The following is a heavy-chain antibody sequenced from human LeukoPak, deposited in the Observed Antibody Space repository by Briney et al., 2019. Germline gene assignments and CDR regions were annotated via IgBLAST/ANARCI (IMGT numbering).Heavy chain of an antibody. CDR3: AKGNSTEYGNWYLDP. J-gene: IGHJ2*01. V-gene: IGHV3-23*01. CDR2: ISSSGGST. Sequence: GGSLRLSCAATGFTFSSYSMTWVRQAAGKGLEWVSGISSSGGSTFYADSVKGRFTISRDNSKNTLYLQMDSLRVEDTAVYYCAKGNSTEYGNWYLDPWGRGTLVTVSS. CDR1: GFTFSSYS. D-gene: IGHD2/OR15-2a*01.